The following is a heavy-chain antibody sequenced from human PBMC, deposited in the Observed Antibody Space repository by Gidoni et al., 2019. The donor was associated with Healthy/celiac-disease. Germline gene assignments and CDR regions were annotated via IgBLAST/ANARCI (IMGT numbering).Heavy chain of an antibody. V-gene: IGHV4-34*01. D-gene: IGHD5-18*01. J-gene: IGHJ4*02. CDR3: ARGPNTDY. CDR2: INHSGST. CDR1: GGSFSGYY. Sequence: QVQLQQWGAGLLKPSETLSLTCAVYGGSFSGYYWSWIRQPPGKGLEWIGEINHSGSTNYNPSLKSRVTISVDTSKNQFSLKLSSVTAADTAVYYCARGPNTDYWGQGTLVTVSS.